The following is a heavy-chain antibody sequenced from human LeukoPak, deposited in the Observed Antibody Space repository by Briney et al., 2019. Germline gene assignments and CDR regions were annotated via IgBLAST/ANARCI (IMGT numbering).Heavy chain of an antibody. D-gene: IGHD6-6*01. CDR1: GGSISSYY. V-gene: IGHV4-59*01. CDR2: IYYSGST. CDR3: ASGRFGYSSSSDY. J-gene: IGHJ4*02. Sequence: PSETLSLTCTVSGGSISSYYWSWIRQPPGKGLEWIGYIYYSGSTNYNPSLKGRVTISVDTSKNQFSLKLSSVTAADTAVYYCASGRFGYSSSSDYWGQGTLVAVSS.